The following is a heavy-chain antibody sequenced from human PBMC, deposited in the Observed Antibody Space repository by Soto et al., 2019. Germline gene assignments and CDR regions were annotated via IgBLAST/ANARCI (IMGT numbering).Heavy chain of an antibody. D-gene: IGHD3-10*01. J-gene: IGHJ5*02. CDR1: GFTFSSYW. Sequence: EVQLVESGGGLVQPGGSLRLSCAASGFTFSSYWMSWVRQAPGKGLEWVANIKQDGSEKYYVDSVKGRFTISRDNAESSLYLQMNSLMAEDTAVYYCARGYSSESYVWFDPWGQGTLVTVSS. CDR3: ARGYSSESYVWFDP. V-gene: IGHV3-7*01. CDR2: IKQDGSEK.